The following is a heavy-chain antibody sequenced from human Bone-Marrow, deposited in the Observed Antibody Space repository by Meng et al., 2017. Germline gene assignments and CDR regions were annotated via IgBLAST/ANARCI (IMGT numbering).Heavy chain of an antibody. CDR3: ARDGVDTAFDY. V-gene: IGHV7-4-1*02. D-gene: IGHD5-18*01. CDR2: INTNTGNP. J-gene: IGHJ4*02. CDR1: GDMFTSYA. Sequence: QVQLVPSVYVLKKPGASVKVSCKASGDMFTSYAMNWVRQAHGQGLEWMGWINTNTGNPTYAQGFTGRFVFSLDTSVSTAYLQISSLKAEDTAVYYCARDGVDTAFDYWGQGTLVTVSS.